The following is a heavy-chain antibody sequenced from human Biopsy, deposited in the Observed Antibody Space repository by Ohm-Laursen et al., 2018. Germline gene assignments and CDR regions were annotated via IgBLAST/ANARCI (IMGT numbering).Heavy chain of an antibody. CDR2: RIPYFNTI. V-gene: IGHV1-69*13. CDR1: GGTFTNHA. D-gene: IGHD2/OR15-2a*01. CDR3: VGGQRGPPIGVTVPGDAFDL. J-gene: IGHJ3*01. Sequence: SVKVSCKASGGTFTNHAVGWVRQAPGQGLEWMGGRIPYFNTIYYARNFQDRAVIAADRSARTTDMQLSGLRPDDTAVYYCVGGQRGPPIGVTVPGDAFDLWGPGTMVTVSP.